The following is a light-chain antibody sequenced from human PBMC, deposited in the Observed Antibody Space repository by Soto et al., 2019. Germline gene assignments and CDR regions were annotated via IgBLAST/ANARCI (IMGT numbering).Light chain of an antibody. CDR3: QQYNSYPYT. Sequence: DIQMTQSPSTLSASVGDRVTITCRASQSISSWLAWYQQKPGKAPKLLIYKASSLESGVPSRFSGSGSGTEFTLTIISLQPDDFATYYCQQYNSYPYTFVQGTKLEIK. V-gene: IGKV1-5*03. J-gene: IGKJ2*01. CDR1: QSISSW. CDR2: KAS.